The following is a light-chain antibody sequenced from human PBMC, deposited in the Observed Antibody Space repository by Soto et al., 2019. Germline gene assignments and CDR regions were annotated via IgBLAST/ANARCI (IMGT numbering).Light chain of an antibody. Sequence: DIVLTQSPGTLCLSPGERATLSCRASQSVSSSYLAWYQQKPGQAPRLLIYGASSRATGIPDRFSGSGSGTDFTLTISRLEPEDFAVYYCQQYGNSPWTFGQGTKAAI. J-gene: IGKJ1*01. CDR1: QSVSSSY. V-gene: IGKV3-20*01. CDR2: GAS. CDR3: QQYGNSPWT.